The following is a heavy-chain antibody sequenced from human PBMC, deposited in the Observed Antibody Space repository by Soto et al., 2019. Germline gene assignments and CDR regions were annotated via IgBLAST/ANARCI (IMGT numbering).Heavy chain of an antibody. CDR2: IIPIFGTA. Sequence: ASVKVSCKASGGTFSSYAISWVRQAPGQGLEWMGGIIPIFGTANYAQKFQGRVTITADESTSTAYMELSSLRSEDTAVYYCASVYGGSSFPSYYYGMDVWGQGTTVTVSS. J-gene: IGHJ6*02. V-gene: IGHV1-69*13. CDR1: GGTFSSYA. D-gene: IGHD5-12*01. CDR3: ASVYGGSSFPSYYYGMDV.